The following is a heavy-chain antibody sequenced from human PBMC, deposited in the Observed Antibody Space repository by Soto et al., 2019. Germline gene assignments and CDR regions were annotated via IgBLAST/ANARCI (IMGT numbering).Heavy chain of an antibody. J-gene: IGHJ3*02. Sequence: GGSLRLSCAASRFTFSSYNMNWVRQAPGKGLEWVSYISSSSSTIYYADSVKGRFTISRDNAKNSLYLQMNSLRDEDTAVYYCATTRSGSYYLDAFDIWGQGTMVTVS. CDR2: ISSSSSTI. V-gene: IGHV3-48*02. CDR1: RFTFSSYN. CDR3: ATTRSGSYYLDAFDI. D-gene: IGHD3-22*01.